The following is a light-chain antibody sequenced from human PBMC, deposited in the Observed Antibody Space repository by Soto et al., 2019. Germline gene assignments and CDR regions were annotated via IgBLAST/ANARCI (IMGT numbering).Light chain of an antibody. V-gene: IGKV3-15*01. CDR2: GAS. CDR3: QQYNNWWT. J-gene: IGKJ1*01. CDR1: QSVSNN. Sequence: EIVMTQSPATLSVSPGERATLSCRASQSVSNNLAWYQKKPGQAPRLLIYGASTRATGIPARFSGSGSGTEFTITISILPSEDVAFYYCQQYNNWWTFGQGTRVDIK.